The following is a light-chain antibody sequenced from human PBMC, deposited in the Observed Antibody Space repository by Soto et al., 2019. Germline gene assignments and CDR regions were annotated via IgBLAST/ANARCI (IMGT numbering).Light chain of an antibody. J-gene: IGKJ1*01. CDR3: QQRSNWPWT. Sequence: EIVLTQSPATLSLSPGERATLSCRASQGVGSYLAWYQQKPAQAPRLLIYDASNRATGIPARFSGSGSGTDFTLTISSLEPEDFAVYYCQQRSNWPWTFGQGTKVEIK. V-gene: IGKV3-11*01. CDR2: DAS. CDR1: QGVGSY.